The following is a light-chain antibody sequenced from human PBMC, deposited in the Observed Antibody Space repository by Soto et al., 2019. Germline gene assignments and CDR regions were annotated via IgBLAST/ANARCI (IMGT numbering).Light chain of an antibody. V-gene: IGKV3-15*01. Sequence: TQSPGTLSLSQGERATLSCRASQSVTIGYLAWFQQKPGQVPRLLIYGASNRATGVSARFSGSGSGTEFTLTISSLQSEDFAVYYCQQYHYWWTFGQGTKVDI. CDR3: QQYHYWWT. CDR1: QSVTIGY. CDR2: GAS. J-gene: IGKJ1*01.